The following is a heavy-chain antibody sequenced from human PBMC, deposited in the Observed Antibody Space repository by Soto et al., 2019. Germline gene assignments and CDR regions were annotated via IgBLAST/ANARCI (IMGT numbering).Heavy chain of an antibody. J-gene: IGHJ3*02. CDR2: LSGSGGNT. Sequence: GGSLRLSCAVSGFTFSTYAMSWVRQAPGKGLEWVSGLSGSGGNTLYADSVRGRFSISRDNSKNTLYLQMNSLRAEDTAVYYCARDNAAGGDAFDIWGQGTMVTVSS. V-gene: IGHV3-23*01. CDR3: ARDNAAGGDAFDI. D-gene: IGHD2-15*01. CDR1: GFTFSTYA.